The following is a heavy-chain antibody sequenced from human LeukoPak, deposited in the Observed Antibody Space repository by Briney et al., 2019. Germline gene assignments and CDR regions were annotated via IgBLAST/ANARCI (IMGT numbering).Heavy chain of an antibody. Sequence: GGSLRLSCAASGFTFNSYAMSWVRQAPGRGLEWVSGISISGGSTYYADSVKGRFTISRDNSKNTLFLQMNSLRAEDTAVYYCAKDSSNIMGSRLDYWGQGTLVTVSS. J-gene: IGHJ4*02. V-gene: IGHV3-23*01. CDR2: ISISGGST. CDR3: AKDSSNIMGSRLDY. D-gene: IGHD1-26*01. CDR1: GFTFNSYA.